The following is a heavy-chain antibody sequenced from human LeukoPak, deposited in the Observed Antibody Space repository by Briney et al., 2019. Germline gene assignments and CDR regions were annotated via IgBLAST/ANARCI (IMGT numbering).Heavy chain of an antibody. D-gene: IGHD6-13*01. CDR3: ARQAGTGYD. CDR2: IYHSGST. J-gene: IGHJ4*02. CDR1: SYSISSGYY. Sequence: PSETLSLTCAVSSYSISSGYYWGWIRQPPGKGLEWIGSIYHSGSTYYNPSLKSRVTISVDTSKNQFSLKLSSVTAADTAVYYCARQAGTGYDWGQGTLVTVSS. V-gene: IGHV4-38-2*01.